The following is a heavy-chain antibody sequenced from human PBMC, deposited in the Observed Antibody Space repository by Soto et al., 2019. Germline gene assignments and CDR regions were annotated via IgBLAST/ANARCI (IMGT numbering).Heavy chain of an antibody. CDR3: ARDVSKTTIGVVDS. CDR2: ISNGGDIV. D-gene: IGHD3-3*01. Sequence: QVQLVESGGGLVKPGQSLSLSCATSGFTFSDYYMAWIRQAPGKGLEWVGYISNGGDIVHYSDSVKGHFRISRDNTKNSLFLQMTSLRAEDTAIYYCARDVSKTTIGVVDSWGQGALVTVSS. CDR1: GFTFSDYY. V-gene: IGHV3-11*01. J-gene: IGHJ4*02.